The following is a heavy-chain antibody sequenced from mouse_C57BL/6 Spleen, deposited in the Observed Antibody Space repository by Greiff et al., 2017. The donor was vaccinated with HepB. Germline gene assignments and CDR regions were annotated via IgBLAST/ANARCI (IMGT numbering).Heavy chain of an antibody. CDR3: ARDYLYDYDGRAWFAY. D-gene: IGHD2-4*01. Sequence: DVQLVESGGGLVKPGGSLKLSCAASGFTFSSYAMSWVRQTPEKRLEWVATISDGGSYTYYPDNVKGRFTISRDNAKNNLYLQMSHLKSEDTAMYYCARDYLYDYDGRAWFAYWGQGTLVTVSA. CDR1: GFTFSSYA. CDR2: ISDGGSYT. J-gene: IGHJ3*01. V-gene: IGHV5-4*01.